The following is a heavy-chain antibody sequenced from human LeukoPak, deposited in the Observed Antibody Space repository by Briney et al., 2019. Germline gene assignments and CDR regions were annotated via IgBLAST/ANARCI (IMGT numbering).Heavy chain of an antibody. CDR1: GDSISSYY. V-gene: IGHV4-59*01. J-gene: IGHJ5*02. CDR3: ARDRRAGVYWFDP. CDR2: IYYSGTT. Sequence: SETLSLTCTVSGDSISSYYWSWIRQPPGKGLEWIGYIYYSGTTNYNPSLKSRVTISVDTSKNQFSLKLSSLTAADTAVYYCARDRRAGVYWFDPWGQGTLVTVSS. D-gene: IGHD3-10*01.